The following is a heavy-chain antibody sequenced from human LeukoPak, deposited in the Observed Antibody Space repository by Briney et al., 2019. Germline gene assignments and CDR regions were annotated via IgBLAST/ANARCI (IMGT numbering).Heavy chain of an antibody. V-gene: IGHV3-23*01. CDR1: GFTFNTYS. D-gene: IGHD1-26*01. Sequence: GGSLRLSCAASGFTFNTYSLIWVRQAPGKGLEWVSAISGSGGSTYYADSVKGRFTISRDNSKNTLYLQMNSLRAEDTAVYYCARDQYSGLNWGIDYWGQGTLVTVSS. J-gene: IGHJ4*02. CDR3: ARDQYSGLNWGIDY. CDR2: ISGSGGST.